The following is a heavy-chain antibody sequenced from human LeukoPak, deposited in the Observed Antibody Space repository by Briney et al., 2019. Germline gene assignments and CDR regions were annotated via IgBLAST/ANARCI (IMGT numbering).Heavy chain of an antibody. CDR1: GFTSSGSA. CDR2: IRSKANSYAT. J-gene: IGHJ4*02. Sequence: GGSLRLSCAASGFTSSGSAMHWVRQASGKGRGWVGRIRSKANSYATAYAASVEGRFTISRDDSKNTAYLQMNSLKTEDTAVYYCTRRDVNSGRNYWGQGTLVTVSS. V-gene: IGHV3-73*01. CDR3: TRRDVNSGRNY. D-gene: IGHD1-26*01.